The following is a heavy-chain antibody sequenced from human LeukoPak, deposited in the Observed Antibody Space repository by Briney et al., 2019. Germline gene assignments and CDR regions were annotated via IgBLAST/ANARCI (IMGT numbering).Heavy chain of an antibody. J-gene: IGHJ5*02. CDR2: ISSSGSNI. D-gene: IGHD3-9*01. CDR3: ARNDILTGYYLS. Sequence: GGSLRLSCAASGFTFSSYEMNWVRQAPGKGLEWVSYISSSGSNIYYADSVKGRFTISRDNAKNSLYLQMNSLRAEDTAVYYCARNDILTGYYLSWGQGTLGTVSA. V-gene: IGHV3-48*03. CDR1: GFTFSSYE.